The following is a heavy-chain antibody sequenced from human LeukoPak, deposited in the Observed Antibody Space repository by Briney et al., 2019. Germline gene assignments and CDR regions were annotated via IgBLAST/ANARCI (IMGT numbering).Heavy chain of an antibody. J-gene: IGHJ4*02. CDR2: IYYTGST. CDR1: GDSISSDY. Sequence: SETLSLTCTVSGDSISSDYWSWIRHPPGKGLEWVGYIYYTGSTKYNPSLKSRVTMSVDKSKKQFSLRLSSVNAADTAVYYCARTPIYYFDNSGYYNWGQGTLVAVSS. V-gene: IGHV4-59*12. CDR3: ARTPIYYFDNSGYYN. D-gene: IGHD3-22*01.